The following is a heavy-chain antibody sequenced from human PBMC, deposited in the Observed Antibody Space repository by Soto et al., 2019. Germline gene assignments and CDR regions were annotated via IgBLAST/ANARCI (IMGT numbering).Heavy chain of an antibody. J-gene: IGHJ4*02. V-gene: IGHV3-7*01. Sequence: GGSLRLSCVVSGVTISGYWMSWVRQVPEKGLEWVANIKPDGSDKNYVDSVKGRFTISRDNAKNSLYLEMNSLRVEDTAIYFCARGGRADFWGQGTPVTVSS. CDR3: ARGGRADF. CDR2: IKPDGSDK. CDR1: GVTISGYW.